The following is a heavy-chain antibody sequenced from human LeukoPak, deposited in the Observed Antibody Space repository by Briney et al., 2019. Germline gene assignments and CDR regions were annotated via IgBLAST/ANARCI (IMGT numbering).Heavy chain of an antibody. Sequence: GGSLRLSCVVSEFTFRSYWMSWVRQAPGKGLEWVANIKEDGSEKYYVDSVKGRFTISRDNAISRDNAKNSLFLQMNSLRAEDTAVYYCASLLSSGFDIWGQGTMVTVSS. J-gene: IGHJ3*02. CDR3: ASLLSSGFDI. V-gene: IGHV3-7*03. CDR2: IKEDGSEK. CDR1: EFTFRSYW. D-gene: IGHD2-2*01.